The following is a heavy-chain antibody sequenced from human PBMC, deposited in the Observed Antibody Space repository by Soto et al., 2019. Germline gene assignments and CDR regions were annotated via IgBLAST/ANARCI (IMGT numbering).Heavy chain of an antibody. D-gene: IGHD4-17*01. CDR2: ISYDGSNK. Sequence: QVQLVESGGGVVQPGRSLRLSCAAPGFIFSTYAMHWVRQATGKGLEWVAVISYDGSNKYYADSVKGRFTISRDNSKNTLYLQMNSLRAEDTAVYYCARLRNAFDIWGQGTMVTVSS. CDR3: ARLRNAFDI. V-gene: IGHV3-30-3*01. J-gene: IGHJ3*02. CDR1: GFIFSTYA.